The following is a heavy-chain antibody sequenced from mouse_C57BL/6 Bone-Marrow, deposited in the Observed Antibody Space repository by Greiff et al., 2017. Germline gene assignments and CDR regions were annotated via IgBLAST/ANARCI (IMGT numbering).Heavy chain of an antibody. CDR3: ARRCYGSWYYFDY. J-gene: IGHJ2*01. V-gene: IGHV2-9-1*01. CDR1: GFSLTSYA. CDR2: IWTGGGT. D-gene: IGHD1-1*01. Sequence: VQGVESGPGLVAPSQSLSITCTVSGFSLTSYAISWVRQPPGKGLEWLGVIWTGGGTNYNSALKSRLSISKDNSKSQVFLKMNSLQTDDTARYYCARRCYGSWYYFDYWGQGTTLTVSS.